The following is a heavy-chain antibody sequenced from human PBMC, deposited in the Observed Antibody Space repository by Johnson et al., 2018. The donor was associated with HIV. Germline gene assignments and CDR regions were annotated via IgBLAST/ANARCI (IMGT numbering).Heavy chain of an antibody. CDR1: GFTFSSYG. CDR2: RWYDGSKK. D-gene: IGHD6-13*01. CDR3: AKCIWGSSLIDAFDI. V-gene: IGHV3-33*06. Sequence: QVQLVESGGGVVQPGRSLRLSCAASGFTFSSYGMHWVRQAPGKGLEWVAGRWYDGSKKAYADSVKGLFTISRDNSKNTLHLQMNSLSAEDTAVYYCAKCIWGSSLIDAFDIWGQGTMVTVSS. J-gene: IGHJ3*02.